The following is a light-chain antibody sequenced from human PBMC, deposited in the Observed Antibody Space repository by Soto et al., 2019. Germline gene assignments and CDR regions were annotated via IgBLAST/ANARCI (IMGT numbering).Light chain of an antibody. CDR2: KVS. J-gene: IGKJ5*01. CDR1: QSLVHSDGIAY. V-gene: IGKV2-30*02. CDR3: MQGTHWPIT. Sequence: DVVVTQSPLSLPVTLGQPASISCRSNQSLVHSDGIAYFSWFQQRPGRSPRRLIYKVSNRDSGVPAGFSGSGSGTDFALKISRVEAEDVGVYYCMQGTHWPITFGQGTRLEI.